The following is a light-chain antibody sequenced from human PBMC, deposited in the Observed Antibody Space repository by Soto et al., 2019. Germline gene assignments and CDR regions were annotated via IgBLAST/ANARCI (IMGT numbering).Light chain of an antibody. Sequence: ESVMTRATDSVYVSAGEGCSLCFRAMESVSSNLAWYQQKPGQAPRLLIYGAYTRATGIPARFSGSGPGTASTPTIRRLKSADLAVYSCQTSTTWPSITLGKGNRREIK. J-gene: IGKJ5*01. CDR1: ESVSSN. V-gene: IGKV3-15*01. CDR2: GAY. CDR3: QTSTTWPSIT.